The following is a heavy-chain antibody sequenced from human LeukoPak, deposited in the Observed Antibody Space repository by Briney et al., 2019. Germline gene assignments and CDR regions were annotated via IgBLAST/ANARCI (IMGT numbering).Heavy chain of an antibody. Sequence: ASVKVSCKASGYTFTSYYMHWVRQAPGQGLEWMGIINPSGGSTSYAQKFQGRVTMTRDMSTSTVYMELSSLRSEDTAVYYCARDGSTGGRDILTGYEFDYWGQGTLVTVSS. CDR1: GYTFTSYY. D-gene: IGHD3-9*01. CDR2: INPSGGST. V-gene: IGHV1-46*01. J-gene: IGHJ4*02. CDR3: ARDGSTGGRDILTGYEFDY.